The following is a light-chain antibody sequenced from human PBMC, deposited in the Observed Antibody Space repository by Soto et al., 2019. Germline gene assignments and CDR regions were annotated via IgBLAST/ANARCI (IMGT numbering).Light chain of an antibody. Sequence: IVLTQSPATLSLSPGKRATLSCRASQSIRSNSLAWYQQRPGQAPRLLIYAASSRATGIPDRFSGSGSGTDFTLTISRLEPEDSAVYYCQQYTSPLTFGGGTKVDIK. V-gene: IGKV3-20*01. CDR3: QQYTSPLT. J-gene: IGKJ4*01. CDR1: QSIRSNS. CDR2: AAS.